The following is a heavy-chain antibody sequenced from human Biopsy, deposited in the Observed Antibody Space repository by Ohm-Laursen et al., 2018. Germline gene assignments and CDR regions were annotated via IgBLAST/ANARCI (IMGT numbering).Heavy chain of an antibody. J-gene: IGHJ2*01. V-gene: IGHV4-59*01. CDR2: VYYTGST. D-gene: IGHD3-22*01. CDR1: GDSISIYY. Sequence: GTLSLTCPVSGDSISIYYWSWIRQPPGKGLQWIGYVYYTGSTDYNPSLQSRVTISVDTSKNHFSLRLRSVTPADTAIYYCARGRGYYSDRTVPGYFDLWGRGTLVTVSS. CDR3: ARGRGYYSDRTVPGYFDL.